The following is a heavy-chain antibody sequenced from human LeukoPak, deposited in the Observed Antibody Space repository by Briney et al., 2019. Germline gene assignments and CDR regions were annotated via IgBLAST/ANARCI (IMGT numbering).Heavy chain of an antibody. CDR2: INHSGCT. J-gene: IGHJ4*02. CDR1: GGSFSGYY. Sequence: PSETLSLTCAVYGGSFSGYYWSWIRQPPGKGLEWIGEINHSGCTNYNPSLKSRVTLSLDTSKNQFSLKLSSVTAADTAVYYCARDGSSSSSWDYWGQGTLVTVSS. CDR3: ARDGSSSSSWDY. D-gene: IGHD6-6*01. V-gene: IGHV4-34*01.